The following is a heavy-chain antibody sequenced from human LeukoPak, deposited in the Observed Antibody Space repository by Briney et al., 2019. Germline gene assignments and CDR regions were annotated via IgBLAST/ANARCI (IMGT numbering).Heavy chain of an antibody. CDR3: ARDLGSSSGGGPLRYYYYGMDV. J-gene: IGHJ6*02. D-gene: IGHD6-6*01. Sequence: GGSLRLSCAASGFTFSSYAMHWVRQAPGKGLEWVAVISYDGSNKYYADSVKGRFTISRDNSKNTLYLQMNSLRAEDTAVYYCARDLGSSSGGGPLRYYYYGMDVWGQGTTVTVSS. V-gene: IGHV3-30-3*01. CDR1: GFTFSSYA. CDR2: ISYDGSNK.